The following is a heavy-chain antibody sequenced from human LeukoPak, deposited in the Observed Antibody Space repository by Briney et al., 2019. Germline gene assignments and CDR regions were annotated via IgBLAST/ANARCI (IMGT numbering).Heavy chain of an antibody. V-gene: IGHV3-20*04. D-gene: IGHD1-26*01. CDR2: INWNGDST. Sequence: GGSLTLSCAASGFTFDDYGMSWVRQAPGKGLEWVSGINWNGDSTGYADSVKGRFTISRDNAKNSLYLQMNSLRAEDTALYYCARDEPWGQGATDNFDYWGQGTLVTVST. J-gene: IGHJ4*02. CDR3: ARDEPWGQGATDNFDY. CDR1: GFTFDDYG.